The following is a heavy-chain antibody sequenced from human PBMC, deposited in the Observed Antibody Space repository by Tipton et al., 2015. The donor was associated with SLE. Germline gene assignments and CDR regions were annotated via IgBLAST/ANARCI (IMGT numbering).Heavy chain of an antibody. J-gene: IGHJ6*02. CDR1: GDFMRDSSFH. CDR2: IYYSGST. CDR3: AREGDSSANFYYYGVNV. Sequence: TLSLTCTVSGDFMRDSSFHWGWIRQPPGKGLEWIGCIYYSGSTDYYDPSLESRVSISIDTSKNEFSLKLSSVTAADTAVYYCAREGDSSANFYYYGVNVWGQGTTVTVSS. D-gene: IGHD2-21*01. V-gene: IGHV4-31*03.